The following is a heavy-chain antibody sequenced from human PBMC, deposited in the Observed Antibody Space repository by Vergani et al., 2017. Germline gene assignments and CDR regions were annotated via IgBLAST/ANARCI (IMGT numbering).Heavy chain of an antibody. Sequence: QVQLRQWGAGLVKPSETLSLTCGIYGDSLRGHYWGWTRQPPGKGLEWIGNINDSGSSHYNPSLKSRVTISVDPTKNQFSLKLTSVTASDTAVYYCARFSYKRYEFYFDHWGQGTLVTVSS. CDR3: ARFSYKRYEFYFDH. D-gene: IGHD1-14*01. J-gene: IGHJ4*02. CDR2: INDSGSS. V-gene: IGHV4-34*02. CDR1: GDSLRGHY.